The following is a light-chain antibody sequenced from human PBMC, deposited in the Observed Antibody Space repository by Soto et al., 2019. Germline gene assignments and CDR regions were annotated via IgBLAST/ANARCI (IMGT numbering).Light chain of an antibody. V-gene: IGKV2-28*01. CDR1: RSILGSSGYNY. CDR3: AQGLPVPFT. CDR2: LGS. J-gene: IGKJ4*01. Sequence: VLTQSPLSLPVTPGEPASISCRSSRSILGSSGYNYLNWYLQKPGQSPQLLIYLGSSRASGVPERFSGSGSGTDFTLTSSRVVAGDVGVYFCAQGLPVPFTLGGGNKVEI.